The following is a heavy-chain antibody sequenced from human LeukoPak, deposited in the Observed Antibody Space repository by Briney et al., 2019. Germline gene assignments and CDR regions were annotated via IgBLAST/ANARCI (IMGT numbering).Heavy chain of an antibody. Sequence: SVKVSCKASGGTFSSYAISWVRQAPGQGLEWMGGIIPIFGTANYAQKFQGRVTITADESTSTAYMELSSLRSEDTAVYYCARDLHCSSTSCLPDYWGQGTLVTVSS. CDR3: ARDLHCSSTSCLPDY. CDR2: IIPIFGTA. CDR1: GGTFSSYA. J-gene: IGHJ4*02. D-gene: IGHD2-2*01. V-gene: IGHV1-69*13.